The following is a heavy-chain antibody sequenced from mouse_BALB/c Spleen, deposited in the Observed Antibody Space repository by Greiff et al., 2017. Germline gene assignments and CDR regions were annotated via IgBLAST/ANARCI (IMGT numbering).Heavy chain of an antibody. D-gene: IGHD1-2*01. J-gene: IGHJ2*01. V-gene: IGHV5-17*02. CDR2: ISSGSSTI. CDR1: GFTFSSFG. Sequence: EVQLVESGGGLVQPGGSRKLSCAASGFTFSSFGMHWVRQAPEKGLEWVANISSGSSTIYYADTVKGRFTISRDNPKNTLFLQMTSLRSEDTAMYYCARGGLDGDYFDDWGQGTTLTVAS. CDR3: ARGGLDGDYFDD.